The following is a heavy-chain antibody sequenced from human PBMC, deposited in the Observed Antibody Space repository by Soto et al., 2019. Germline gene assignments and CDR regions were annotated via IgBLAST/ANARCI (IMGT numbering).Heavy chain of an antibody. J-gene: IGHJ5*02. CDR1: GYTFTSYA. D-gene: IGHD2-2*02. V-gene: IGHV1-3*01. Sequence: GASVKVSCKASGYTFTSYAMHWVRQAPGQRLEWMGWINAGNGNTKYSQKFQGRVTITRDTSASTAYMELSSLRSEDTAVHYCAREGPSYCSSTSCYTHWFDPWGQGTLVTVSS. CDR3: AREGPSYCSSTSCYTHWFDP. CDR2: INAGNGNT.